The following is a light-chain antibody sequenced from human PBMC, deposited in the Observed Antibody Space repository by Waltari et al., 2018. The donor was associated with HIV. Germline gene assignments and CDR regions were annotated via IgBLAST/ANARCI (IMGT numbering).Light chain of an antibody. J-gene: IGLJ3*02. CDR3: QSYDSGLSVV. V-gene: IGLV1-40*01. CDR1: SSNIGAGFD. CDR2: GDT. Sequence: QSVLTQPPSVSGAPGQRVTISCTGNSSNIGAGFDVHWYQQIPETAPKLLIYGDTKRPSGVPDRFPGSKSGTSASLAITGLQAEDEADYYCQSYDSGLSVVFGGGTKLTVL.